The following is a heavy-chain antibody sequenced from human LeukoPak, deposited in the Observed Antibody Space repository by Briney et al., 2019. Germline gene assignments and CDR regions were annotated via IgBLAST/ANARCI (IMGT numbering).Heavy chain of an antibody. V-gene: IGHV4-34*01. Sequence: SETLSLTCAVCGGSFSGYYWSWIRQPPGKGLEWIGEINHSGSTNYNPSLKSRVTISVDTSKNQFSLKLSSVTAADTAVYYCARCLKPQQLVPSTRPPKTNWFDPWGQGTLVTVSS. CDR2: INHSGST. CDR1: GGSFSGYY. J-gene: IGHJ5*02. D-gene: IGHD6-13*01. CDR3: ARCLKPQQLVPSTRPPKTNWFDP.